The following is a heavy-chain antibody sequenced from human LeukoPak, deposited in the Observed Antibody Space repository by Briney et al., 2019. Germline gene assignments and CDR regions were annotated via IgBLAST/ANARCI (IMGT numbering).Heavy chain of an antibody. D-gene: IGHD1-26*01. Sequence: ASVKVSCKDSGYTFTGYYMHWVRQAPGQGLEWMGWINPNSGGTNYAQKFQGWVTMTRDTSISTAYMELSRLRSDDTAMYYCARAGYGSYYVYYYGMDVWGQGTTVTVSS. V-gene: IGHV1-2*04. CDR1: GYTFTGYY. CDR3: ARAGYGSYYVYYYGMDV. CDR2: INPNSGGT. J-gene: IGHJ6*02.